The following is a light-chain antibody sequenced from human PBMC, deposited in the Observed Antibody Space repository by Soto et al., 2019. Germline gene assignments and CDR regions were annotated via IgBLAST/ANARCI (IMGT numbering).Light chain of an antibody. CDR3: QQSYSNPPG. J-gene: IGKJ2*03. CDR1: QSISNY. V-gene: IGKV1-39*01. CDR2: AAS. Sequence: DIQMTQSPSSLSASVGDRVTITCRASQSISNYFKCYQQKPGNAPKLLIYAASSLQSGVPSRFSGSGSRKYFTLIISSLQPEDFVTYYCQQSYSNPPGFGQGTKLEIK.